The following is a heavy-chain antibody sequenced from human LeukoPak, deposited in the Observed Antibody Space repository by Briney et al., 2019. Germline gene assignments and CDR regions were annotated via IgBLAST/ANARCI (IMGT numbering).Heavy chain of an antibody. CDR1: GYAFTRHY. J-gene: IGHJ6*03. Sequence: ASVKVSCKASGYAFTRHYMHWVRQAPGQGLEWMGWINPNSGGTNYAQKFQGRVTMTRDTSISTAYMELSRLRSDDTAVYYCARDHSGSYGYYYYYYMDVWGKGTTVTVSS. D-gene: IGHD1-26*01. V-gene: IGHV1-2*02. CDR2: INPNSGGT. CDR3: ARDHSGSYGYYYYYYMDV.